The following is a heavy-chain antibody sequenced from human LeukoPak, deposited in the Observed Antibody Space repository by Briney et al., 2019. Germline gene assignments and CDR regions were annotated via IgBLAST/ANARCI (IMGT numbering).Heavy chain of an antibody. CDR1: GYTFTSYA. V-gene: IGHV1-3*01. CDR3: ARDYGDHKGLFYYYGMDV. Sequence: ASVKVSCKASGYTFTSYAMHWVRQAPGQRLEWMGWINAGNGNTKYSQKFQGRVTITRDTSASTAYMELSSLRSEDTAVYYCARDYGDHKGLFYYYGMDVWGQGTTVTVSS. CDR2: INAGNGNT. J-gene: IGHJ6*02. D-gene: IGHD4-17*01.